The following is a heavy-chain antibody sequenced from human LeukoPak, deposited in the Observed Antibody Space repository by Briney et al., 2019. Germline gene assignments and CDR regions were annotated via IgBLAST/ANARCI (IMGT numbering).Heavy chain of an antibody. Sequence: PSQTLSLTCTVSGGSISSGDYYWSWIRQPPGKGLEWIGYIYYSGSTYYNPSLKSRVTISVDTSKNQFSLKLSSVTAADTAVYYCARGDYVWGSYRYPSPFDYWGQGTLITVSS. V-gene: IGHV4-30-4*08. CDR3: ARGDYVWGSYRYPSPFDY. CDR2: IYYSGST. J-gene: IGHJ4*02. D-gene: IGHD3-16*02. CDR1: GGSISSGDYY.